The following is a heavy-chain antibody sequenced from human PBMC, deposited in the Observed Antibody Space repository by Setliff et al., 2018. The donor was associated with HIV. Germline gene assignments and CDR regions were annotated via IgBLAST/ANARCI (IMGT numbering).Heavy chain of an antibody. Sequence: ASVKVSCKASGYTFTGYYIHWVRQAPGQGLEWMGIINPAGNPTSYAQKFQGRLTMTIDTSTSAAYMELRSLRSDDTAVYYCARDSIYDSSGPFDYWGQGTLVTVSS. CDR3: ARDSIYDSSGPFDY. CDR2: INPAGNPT. CDR1: GYTFTGYY. V-gene: IGHV1-46*01. D-gene: IGHD3-22*01. J-gene: IGHJ4*02.